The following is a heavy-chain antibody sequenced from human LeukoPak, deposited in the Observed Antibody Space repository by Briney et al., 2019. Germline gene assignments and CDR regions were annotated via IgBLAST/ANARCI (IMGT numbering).Heavy chain of an antibody. V-gene: IGHV3-9*03. J-gene: IGHJ3*02. CDR3: AKAGSYYREAFDI. CDR2: ISWNSDSI. CDR1: GFTFDDYA. D-gene: IGHD1-26*01. Sequence: GRSLRLSCAASGFTFDDYAMHWVRQAPGKGLEWVSGISWNSDSIVYADSVKGRFTISRDNAKNSLYLQMNSLRAEDMALYYCAKAGSYYREAFDIWGQGTMVTVSS.